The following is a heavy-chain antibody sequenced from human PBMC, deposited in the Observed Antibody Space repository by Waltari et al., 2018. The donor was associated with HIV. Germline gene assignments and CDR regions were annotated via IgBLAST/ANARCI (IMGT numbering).Heavy chain of an antibody. CDR3: AKDDRATRGLDN. Sequence: EVQLLESGGGLVQPGGSLSLSCAASGFRFSTYAMSWVRQAPGEGLEWVAVVRDVDSTYYVDSVKGRFIISRDDSKDTLYLQMNSLRVEDTAVYYCAKDDRATRGLDNWGQGTLVTVSS. CDR2: VRDVDST. CDR1: GFRFSTYA. V-gene: IGHV3-23*01. J-gene: IGHJ4*02. D-gene: IGHD5-12*01.